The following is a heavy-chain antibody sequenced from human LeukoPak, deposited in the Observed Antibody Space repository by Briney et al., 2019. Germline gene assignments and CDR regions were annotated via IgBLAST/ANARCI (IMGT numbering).Heavy chain of an antibody. Sequence: PSETLSLTCTVSGGSISSYYWSWIRQPPGKGLEWIGYIYYSGSTNYNPSLKSRVTISVDTSKNQFSLKLSSVTAADTAVYYCARQSIAARVLDYWGQGTLVTVSS. V-gene: IGHV4-59*01. CDR1: GGSISSYY. J-gene: IGHJ4*02. CDR2: IYYSGST. CDR3: ARQSIAARVLDY. D-gene: IGHD6-6*01.